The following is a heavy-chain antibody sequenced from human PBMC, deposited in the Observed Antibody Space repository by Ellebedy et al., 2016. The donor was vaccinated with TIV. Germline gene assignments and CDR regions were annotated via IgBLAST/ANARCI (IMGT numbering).Heavy chain of an antibody. CDR2: VYYSGSP. Sequence: MPGGSLRLSCSVSGGSVSSTRYYWAWIRQPPGKGLEWIGSVYYSGSPYYNPSFRSRVTLSADTSKNHFSLSLRTVTAADTAVYYCARIDSWQPIDDWGQGILVTVSS. J-gene: IGHJ4*02. D-gene: IGHD3-9*01. CDR3: ARIDSWQPIDD. V-gene: IGHV4-39*02. CDR1: GGSVSSTRYY.